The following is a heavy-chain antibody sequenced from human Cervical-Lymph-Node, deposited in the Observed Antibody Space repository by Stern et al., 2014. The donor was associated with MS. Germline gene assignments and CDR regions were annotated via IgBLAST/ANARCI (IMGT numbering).Heavy chain of an antibody. V-gene: IGHV1-2*02. CDR1: GYIFSDYY. D-gene: IGHD6-19*01. CDR2: INPHSGGT. J-gene: IGHJ4*02. CDR3: ARFEGTSVTGTH. Sequence: VQLLQPGAEVRMPGASVKVSCQASGYIFSDYYIHWVRQAPGQGLEWMGWINPHSGGTDSAQKFQGRVTMTLDTSTRTGNMELSRLTSDDTAVYYCARFEGTSVTGTHWGQGTLVTVSS.